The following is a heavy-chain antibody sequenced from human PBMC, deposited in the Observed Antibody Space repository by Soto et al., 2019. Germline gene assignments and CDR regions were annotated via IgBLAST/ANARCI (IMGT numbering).Heavy chain of an antibody. V-gene: IGHV4-61*01. Sequence: QVQLQESGPGLVKPSETLSLTCTVSGGSVSSGSYYWSWIRQPPGKGLEWIGYIYYSGSTNYNPPLAGRVTIPVDPPKNQLSLKLSSVTAADTAVYYCASWHRGSSWPYFAYWGQGTLVTVSS. CDR2: IYYSGST. CDR1: GGSVSSGSYY. D-gene: IGHD1-26*01. CDR3: ASWHRGSSWPYFAY. J-gene: IGHJ4*02.